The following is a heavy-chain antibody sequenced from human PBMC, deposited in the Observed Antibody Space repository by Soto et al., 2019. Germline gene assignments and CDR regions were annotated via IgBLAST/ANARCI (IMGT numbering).Heavy chain of an antibody. CDR1: GYTFTSYG. CDR3: ARTISGWLPHDAFDI. J-gene: IGHJ3*02. Sequence: ASVKVSCKASGYTFTSYGISWVLQSPVQGLEWMGCISAYNGNTNYAQKLQGRVTMTTDTSTSTAYMELRSLRSDDTAVYYCARTISGWLPHDAFDIWGQGTMVTVSS. CDR2: ISAYNGNT. V-gene: IGHV1-18*01. D-gene: IGHD6-19*01.